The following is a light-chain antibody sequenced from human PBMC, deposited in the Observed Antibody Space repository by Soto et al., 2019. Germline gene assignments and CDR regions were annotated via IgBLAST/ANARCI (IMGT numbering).Light chain of an antibody. CDR3: SSYSSSSTVRYV. J-gene: IGLJ1*01. Sequence: QSALTQPASVSGSPGQSITISCTGTSSDVGGYNYISWYQQHPGKGPKLMIYDVTNRPSGVSNRFSASKSGNTASLTISGLQAEYEADYYCSSYSSSSTVRYVFGTGTKLTVL. CDR1: SSDVGGYNY. V-gene: IGLV2-14*03. CDR2: DVT.